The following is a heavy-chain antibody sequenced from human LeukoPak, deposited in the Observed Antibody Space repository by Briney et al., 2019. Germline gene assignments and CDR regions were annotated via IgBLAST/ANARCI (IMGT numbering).Heavy chain of an antibody. CDR3: ARVDRLYGSGSYYDY. D-gene: IGHD3-10*01. Sequence: GGSLRLSCAASGFTFSSYSMHWVRQAPGKGLEWVSVIYSGGSTYYADSVKGRFTISRDNSKNTLYLQMNSLRAEDTAVYYCARVDRLYGSGSYYDYWGQGTLVTVSS. J-gene: IGHJ4*02. CDR2: IYSGGST. CDR1: GFTFSSYS. V-gene: IGHV3-53*01.